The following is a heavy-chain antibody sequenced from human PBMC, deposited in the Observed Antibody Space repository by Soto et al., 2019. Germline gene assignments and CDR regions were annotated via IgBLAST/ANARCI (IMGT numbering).Heavy chain of an antibody. D-gene: IGHD1-1*01. CDR1: GGSISSYY. J-gene: IGHJ4*02. V-gene: IGHV4-59*01. Sequence: SETLSLTCTASGGSISSYYWSWIRQPPGKGLEWIGYIYYSGSTNYNPSLKSRVTISVDTSKNQFSLKLSSVTAADTAAYYCATEDSMNWTHDYWGQGTLVTVS. CDR2: IYYSGST. CDR3: ATEDSMNWTHDY.